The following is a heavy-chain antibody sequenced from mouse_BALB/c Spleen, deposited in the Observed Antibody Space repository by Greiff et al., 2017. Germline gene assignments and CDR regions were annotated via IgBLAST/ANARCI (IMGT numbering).Heavy chain of an antibody. CDR2: IDPENGNT. Sequence: VQLKQSGAELVRPGALVKLSCKASGFNINAYYMHWVNQKPEQGLEWIGWIDPENGNTIYDPKFQGKASITADTSSNTAYLQLSSMTSEDTAVYSWARFTTVVANYAMDYWGQGTSVTVSS. J-gene: IGHJ4*01. V-gene: IGHV14-1*02. CDR3: ARFTTVVANYAMDY. D-gene: IGHD1-1*01. CDR1: GFNINAYY.